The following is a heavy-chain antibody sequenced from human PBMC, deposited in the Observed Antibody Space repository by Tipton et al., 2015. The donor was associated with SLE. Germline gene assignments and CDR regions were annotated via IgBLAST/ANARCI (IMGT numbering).Heavy chain of an antibody. CDR3: AKRSFGDFDY. D-gene: IGHD3-10*01. J-gene: IGHJ4*02. CDR2: IEGEGGTR. Sequence: SLRLSCAASGFTFRNYWMHWVRQAPGQGLVWVSRIEGEGGTRNYADSVKGRFTISRDNAKNTVYLQMNSLRADDTAVYYCAKRSFGDFDYWGQGALVTVSS. CDR1: GFTFRNYW. V-gene: IGHV3-74*01.